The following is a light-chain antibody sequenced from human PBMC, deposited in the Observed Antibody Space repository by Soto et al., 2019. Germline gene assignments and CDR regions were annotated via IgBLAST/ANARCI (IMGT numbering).Light chain of an antibody. CDR3: ATWDGSLPGEV. V-gene: IGLV2-11*01. CDR2: DNN. Sequence: QSALTQPRSVSGSPGQSVTISCTGTRSDVGGYNYVSWYQQHPGKAPKLLIYDNNKRPSGIPDRFSGSKSGTSGTLDITGLQTGDEADYYCATWDGSLPGEVFGGGTKVTVL. CDR1: RSDVGGYNY. J-gene: IGLJ2*01.